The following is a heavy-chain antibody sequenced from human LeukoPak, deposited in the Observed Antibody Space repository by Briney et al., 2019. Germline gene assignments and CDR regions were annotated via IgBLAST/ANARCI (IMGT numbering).Heavy chain of an antibody. CDR3: AREGFDPTFDI. CDR1: GFTFSSYG. V-gene: IGHV3-30*03. Sequence: GGSLRLSCAASGFTFSSYGMHWVRQAPGKGLEWVAVISYDGSNKYYADSVKGRFTISRDNSKNTLHLQMNSLRAEDTAVYYCAREGFDPTFDIWGQGTMVTVSS. CDR2: ISYDGSNK. J-gene: IGHJ3*02.